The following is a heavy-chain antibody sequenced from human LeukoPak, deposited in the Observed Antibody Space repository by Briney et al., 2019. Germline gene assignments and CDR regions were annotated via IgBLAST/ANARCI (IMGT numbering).Heavy chain of an antibody. D-gene: IGHD1-26*01. CDR3: ARVTLELGAREEYYFDY. V-gene: IGHV4-39*01. CDR2: IYYSGST. J-gene: IGHJ4*02. Sequence: PSETLSLTCTVSGGSISSSSYYWGWIRQPPGKGLEWIGSIYYSGSTYYNPSLKSRVTISVDTSKNQFSLKLSSVTAADTAVYYCARVTLELGAREEYYFDYWGQGTLFTVSS. CDR1: GGSISSSSYY.